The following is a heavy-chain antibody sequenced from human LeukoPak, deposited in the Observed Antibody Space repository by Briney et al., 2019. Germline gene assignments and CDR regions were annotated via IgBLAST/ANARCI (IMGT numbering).Heavy chain of an antibody. CDR3: ARGVISDCSSTSCYEGWFDP. D-gene: IGHD2-2*01. J-gene: IGHJ5*02. CDR1: GGTFSSYA. Sequence: SVKVSCKASGGTFSSYAISWVRQAPGQGLEWMGRIIPILGIANYAQKFQGRVTITADKSTSTAYMELSSLRSEDTAVYYCARGVISDCSSTSCYEGWFDPWGQGTLVTVSS. V-gene: IGHV1-69*04. CDR2: IIPILGIA.